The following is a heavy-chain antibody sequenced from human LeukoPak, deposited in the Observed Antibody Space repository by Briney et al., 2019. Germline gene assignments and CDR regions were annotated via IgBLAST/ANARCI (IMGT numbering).Heavy chain of an antibody. D-gene: IGHD3-3*01. V-gene: IGHV4-34*01. CDR1: GGSFSGYY. CDR3: ARGIPHPRSITIFGVVRTALDY. CDR2: INHSGTT. Sequence: SETLSLTYAVYGGSFSGYYWSWIRQPPGKGLEWIGEINHSGTTNYNPSLKGRVTISVDTSKNQFSLRLSSVTAADTAVYYCARGIPHPRSITIFGVVRTALDYWGQGTLVTVSS. J-gene: IGHJ4*02.